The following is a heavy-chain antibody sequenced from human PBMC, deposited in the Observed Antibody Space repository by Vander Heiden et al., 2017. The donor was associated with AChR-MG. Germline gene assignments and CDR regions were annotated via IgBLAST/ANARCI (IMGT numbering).Heavy chain of an antibody. CDR2: IYYSGST. Sequence: QLQLQESGPGLVKPSETLSLTCTVSGGSIRSSSSYWGWIRQPPGKGLEWIGSIYYSGSTYYNPSLKSRVTISVDTSKNQFSLKLSSVTAADTAVYYCAAARYFDWLSILGGWFDPWGQGTLVTVSS. CDR3: AAARYFDWLSILGGWFDP. CDR1: GGSIRSSSSY. J-gene: IGHJ5*02. V-gene: IGHV4-39*01. D-gene: IGHD3-9*01.